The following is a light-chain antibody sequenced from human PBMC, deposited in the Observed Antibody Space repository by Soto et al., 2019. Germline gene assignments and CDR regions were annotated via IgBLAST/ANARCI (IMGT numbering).Light chain of an antibody. CDR3: SAYTSSTSWV. CDR1: SSDIGGYNY. CDR2: EVS. J-gene: IGLJ3*02. Sequence: QSALTQPASVSGSPGQSITISCTGTSSDIGGYNYVSWYQQHPGRAPKLIIYEVSNRPSGISNRFSASKSGSTASLTISGLQAEDEADYYCSAYTSSTSWVFGGGTKLTAL. V-gene: IGLV2-14*01.